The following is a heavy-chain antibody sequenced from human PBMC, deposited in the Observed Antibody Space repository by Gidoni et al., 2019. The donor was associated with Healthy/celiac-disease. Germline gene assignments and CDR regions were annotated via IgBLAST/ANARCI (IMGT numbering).Heavy chain of an antibody. V-gene: IGHV1-69*04. CDR2: IIPILGIA. J-gene: IGHJ4*02. CDR3: ARMAARADYYDSSGDY. CDR1: GGTFRSYA. Sequence: QVQLVQSGAEVKKPGSSVKVSCKASGGTFRSYAISWVRQAPGQGLEWMGRIIPILGIANYAQKFQGRVTITADKSTSTAYMELSSLRSEDTAVYYCARMAARADYYDSSGDYWGQGTLVTVSS. D-gene: IGHD3-22*01.